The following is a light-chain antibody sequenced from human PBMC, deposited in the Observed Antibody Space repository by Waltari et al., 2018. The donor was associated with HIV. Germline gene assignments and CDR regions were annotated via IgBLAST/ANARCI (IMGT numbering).Light chain of an antibody. Sequence: EVVMTQSPATRSVSPGERATLSCRASQNIANNLTWNQQKPGQPPRLLIFGASTRATGIPARFSGSGSGTEFTLTISSLQSEDFAVYYCQQYNKWPWTFGQGTRVEIK. CDR1: QNIANN. CDR3: QQYNKWPWT. J-gene: IGKJ1*01. V-gene: IGKV3-15*01. CDR2: GAS.